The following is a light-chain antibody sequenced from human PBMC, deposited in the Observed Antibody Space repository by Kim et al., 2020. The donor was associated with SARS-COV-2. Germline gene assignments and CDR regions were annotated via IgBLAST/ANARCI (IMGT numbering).Light chain of an antibody. J-gene: IGKJ2*01. Sequence: DIQVTQSPSFLSASVGDRVTITCRASQSISTYLNWYQQKPGKAPNLLIYASSSLQSGVPSRFSGSRSGTDFTLTISSLQPEDFASYYCQQSYTSPYTFGQGTKLEIK. V-gene: IGKV1-39*01. CDR2: ASS. CDR3: QQSYTSPYT. CDR1: QSISTY.